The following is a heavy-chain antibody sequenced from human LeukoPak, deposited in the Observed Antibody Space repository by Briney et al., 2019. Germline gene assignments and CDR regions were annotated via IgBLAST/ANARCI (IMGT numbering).Heavy chain of an antibody. Sequence: ASVKVSCKASGYTFTSFGISWVRQAPRQGLEWMGWISAYNGNANYAQKLQGRVTMTTDTSTSTAYMELRSLRSDDTAVYYCARDPALIAVAGNDAFDIWGQGTMVTVSS. CDR3: ARDPALIAVAGNDAFDI. D-gene: IGHD6-19*01. J-gene: IGHJ3*02. CDR1: GYTFTSFG. V-gene: IGHV1-18*01. CDR2: ISAYNGNA.